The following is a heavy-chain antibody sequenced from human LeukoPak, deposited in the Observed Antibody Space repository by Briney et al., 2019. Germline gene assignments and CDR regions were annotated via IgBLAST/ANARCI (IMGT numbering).Heavy chain of an antibody. CDR2: INTNTGNP. V-gene: IGHV7-4-1*02. CDR1: GYTFTSYA. J-gene: IGHJ6*02. D-gene: IGHD3-16*01. CDR3: ARDGPGQAGGLYGMDV. Sequence: ASVKVSCKASGYTFTSYAMNWVRQAPGQGLEWMGWINTNTGNPTCAQGFTGRFVFSLDTSVSTAYLQISSLKAEDTAVYYCARDGPGQAGGLYGMDVWGQGTTVTVSS.